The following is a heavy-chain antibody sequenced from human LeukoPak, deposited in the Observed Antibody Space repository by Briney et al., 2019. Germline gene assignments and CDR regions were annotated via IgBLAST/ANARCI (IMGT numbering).Heavy chain of an antibody. J-gene: IGHJ4*02. V-gene: IGHV3-23*01. CDR2: ISGSGGST. D-gene: IGHD2-15*01. CDR1: GFTFSSYA. Sequence: PGGSLRLSCAASGFTFSSYAINWVRQAPGKGLEWVSVISGSGGSTYYADSVKGRFTISRDNSKNTLYLQMNTLRTEDTAVYYCAKAVAASWYYFDYWGQGTLVTVSS. CDR3: AKAVAASWYYFDY.